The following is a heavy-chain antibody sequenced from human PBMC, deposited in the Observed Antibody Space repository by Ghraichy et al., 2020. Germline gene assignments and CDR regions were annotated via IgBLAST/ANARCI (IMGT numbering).Heavy chain of an antibody. Sequence: SGPTLVKPTQTLTLTCTFSGFSLSTSGVGVGWIRQPPGKALEWLALIYWDDDKRYSPSRKSRLTITKDTSKNQVVLTMPNMDPVDTAPYYCAHLTPDYYGSWSYYREYNWFYPWGQGTLVTVSS. CDR3: AHLTPDYYGSWSYYREYNWFYP. D-gene: IGHD3-10*01. J-gene: IGHJ5*02. V-gene: IGHV2-5*02. CDR2: IYWDDDK. CDR1: GFSLSTSGVG.